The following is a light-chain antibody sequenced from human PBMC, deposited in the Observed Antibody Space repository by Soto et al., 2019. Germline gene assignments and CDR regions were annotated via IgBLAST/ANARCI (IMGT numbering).Light chain of an antibody. V-gene: IGKV3-20*01. J-gene: IGKJ5*01. CDR2: GAS. CDR1: QSVSNNY. CDR3: QQYGTSSPIT. Sequence: IVLAHAPGTLSFSPGEVATLSCRAIQSVSNNYLAWYQQKPGQAPRLVISGASSRATAIPDRFSGSGSGTDFTLTISRLEPEDFAVYYCQQYGTSSPITFGQGTRLEIK.